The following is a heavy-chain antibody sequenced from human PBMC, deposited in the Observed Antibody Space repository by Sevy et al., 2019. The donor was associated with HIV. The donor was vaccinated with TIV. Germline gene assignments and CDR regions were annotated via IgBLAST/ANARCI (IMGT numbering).Heavy chain of an antibody. CDR3: GRDREMGNYYDSSGSIDY. J-gene: IGHJ4*02. V-gene: IGHV3-30*04. CDR1: GFTFSSYP. CDR2: ISYDGSNK. Sequence: GESLKISCAASGFTFSSYPMYWVRQAPGKGLEWVAVISYDGSNKYYADSVKGRLTISRDNSKNTLYVQMNSLRAEDTAVFYCGRDREMGNYYDSSGSIDYWGQGTLVTVSS. D-gene: IGHD3-22*01.